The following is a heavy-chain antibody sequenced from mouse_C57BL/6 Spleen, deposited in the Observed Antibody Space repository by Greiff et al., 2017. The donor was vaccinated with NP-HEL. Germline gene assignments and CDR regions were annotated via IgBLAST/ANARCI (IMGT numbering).Heavy chain of an antibody. CDR1: GFTFSDYG. J-gene: IGHJ4*01. V-gene: IGHV5-17*01. D-gene: IGHD1-1*01. CDR2: ISSGSSTI. CDR3: ARGTITTVVATDYAMDY. Sequence: EVKLVESGGGLVKPGGSLKLSCAASGFTFSDYGMHWVRQAPEKGLEWVAYISSGSSTIYYADTVKGRFTISRDNAKNTLFLQMTSLRSEDTAMYYCARGTITTVVATDYAMDYWGQGTSVTVSS.